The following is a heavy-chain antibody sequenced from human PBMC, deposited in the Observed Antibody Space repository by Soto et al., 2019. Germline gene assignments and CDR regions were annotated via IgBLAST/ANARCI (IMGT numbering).Heavy chain of an antibody. CDR3: ARDSGAKLSSS. J-gene: IGHJ4*02. D-gene: IGHD6-13*01. V-gene: IGHV1-69*13. Sequence: SVKVSCKASGGTFSSYRINWVRQAPGQGLEWVGGIVPIYRTADYAQKFQGRVTVTADESARTAYMELRSLKSQDTAVYYCARDSGAKLSSSWGQGTLVTVSS. CDR1: GGTFSSYR. CDR2: IVPIYRTA.